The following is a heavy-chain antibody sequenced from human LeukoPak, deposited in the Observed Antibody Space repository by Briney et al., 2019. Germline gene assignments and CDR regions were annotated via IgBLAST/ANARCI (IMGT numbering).Heavy chain of an antibody. CDR3: ANHRTYCSGGSCGNYYTDV. Sequence: GGSLRLSCAASGFTVSSNYMSWVRQAPGKGLEWVSIIYSGGSTFYADSVKGRFTISRDNSKNTLYLQMNSLRAEDTAVYYCANHRTYCSGGSCGNYYTDVWGKGTTVTISS. CDR2: IYSGGST. CDR1: GFTVSSNY. J-gene: IGHJ6*03. D-gene: IGHD2-15*01. V-gene: IGHV3-53*05.